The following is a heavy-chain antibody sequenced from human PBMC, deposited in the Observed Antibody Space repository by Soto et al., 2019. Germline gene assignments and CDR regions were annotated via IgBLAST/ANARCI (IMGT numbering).Heavy chain of an antibody. V-gene: IGHV3-11*01. D-gene: IGHD3-16*01. CDR3: ARAQGYDYIWGSYGAFDI. CDR1: GFTFSDYY. CDR2: ISSSGSTI. Sequence: GGSLRLSCAASGFTFSDYYMSWIRQAPGKGLEWVSYISSSGSTIYYADSVKGRFTISRDNAKNSLYLQMNSLRAEDTAVYYCARAQGYDYIWGSYGAFDIWGQGTMVTVSS. J-gene: IGHJ3*02.